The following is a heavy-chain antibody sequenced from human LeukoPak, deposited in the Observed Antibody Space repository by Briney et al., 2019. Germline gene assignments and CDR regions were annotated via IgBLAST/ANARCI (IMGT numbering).Heavy chain of an antibody. Sequence: ASVRVSCKASGYTFTIYGISWVRQAPGQGLEWMGWISPYNGNTNHAQNFQGRVTMTTATLTSTAYMELRSLRSDDTAVYYCASTPIQLWPGVFLLFDYWGQGTLVTVSS. CDR1: GYTFTIYG. CDR3: ASTPIQLWPGVFLLFDY. D-gene: IGHD5-18*01. J-gene: IGHJ4*02. CDR2: ISPYNGNT. V-gene: IGHV1-18*01.